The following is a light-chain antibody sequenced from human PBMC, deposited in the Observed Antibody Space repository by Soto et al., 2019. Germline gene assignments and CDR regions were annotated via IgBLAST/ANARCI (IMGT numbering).Light chain of an antibody. J-gene: IGKJ3*01. Sequence: DLQMTQSPSSLSASIGDRVTIXXRASQSITSYLNWYQQKPGKAPNLXIYAVSSLQSGVPSRFSGSGAGTDFTLIISSLQPDDFATYYCQQSYSTPLTFGPGTKVDI. CDR2: AVS. V-gene: IGKV1-39*01. CDR1: QSITSY. CDR3: QQSYSTPLT.